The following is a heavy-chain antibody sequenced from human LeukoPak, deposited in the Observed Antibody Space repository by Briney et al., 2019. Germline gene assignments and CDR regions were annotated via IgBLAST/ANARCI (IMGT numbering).Heavy chain of an antibody. D-gene: IGHD6-19*01. Sequence: GGSLRLSCAASGFTFSNYGMSWVRQAPGKGLEWVSSIRSSGDSTYYADSVKGRFTISRDNSKNTLYLQMNSLRAEDTAVYYCAKGLEQWLVLGAFDIWGQGTMVTVSS. V-gene: IGHV3-23*01. J-gene: IGHJ3*02. CDR1: GFTFSNYG. CDR2: IRSSGDST. CDR3: AKGLEQWLVLGAFDI.